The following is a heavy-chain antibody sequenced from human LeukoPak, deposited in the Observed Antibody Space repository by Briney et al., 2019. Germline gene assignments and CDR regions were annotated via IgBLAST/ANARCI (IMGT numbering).Heavy chain of an antibody. D-gene: IGHD3-22*01. CDR3: AIYDSSGYYNY. CDR2: IYSGGRT. V-gene: IGHV3-53*01. Sequence: GSLRLSCTASGFTFGDYGMSWFRQAPGKGLEWVSVIYSGGRTFYADSVKGRFTISRDNSKNTLYLQMNSLRAEDTAVYYCAIYDSSGYYNYWGQGTLVTVSS. CDR1: GFTFGDYG. J-gene: IGHJ4*02.